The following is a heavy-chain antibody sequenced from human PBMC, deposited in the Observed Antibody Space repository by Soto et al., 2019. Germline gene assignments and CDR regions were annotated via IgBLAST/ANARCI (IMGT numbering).Heavy chain of an antibody. CDR1: GFTFSSYG. CDR2: IWYDGSNK. J-gene: IGHJ4*02. CDR3: ARDVSPRDDYSDSSGLFDY. Sequence: QVQLVESGGGVVQPGRSLRLSCAASGFTFSSYGMHWVRQAPGKGLEWVAVIWYDGSNKYYADSVKGRFTISRDNSKNXLXLPMNSLRAEETAVYYCARDVSPRDDYSDSSGLFDYWGQGTLVTVSS. D-gene: IGHD3-22*01. V-gene: IGHV3-33*01.